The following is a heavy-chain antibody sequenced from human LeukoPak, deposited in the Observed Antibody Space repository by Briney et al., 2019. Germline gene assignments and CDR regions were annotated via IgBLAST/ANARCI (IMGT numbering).Heavy chain of an antibody. V-gene: IGHV1-69*05. D-gene: IGHD2-2*01. J-gene: IGHJ5*02. CDR1: GGTFSSYA. CDR2: IIPIFGTA. CDR3: ARIKGSDCSSTSCYGWFDP. Sequence: SVKVSCKASGGTFSSYAISWVRQAPGQGLEWMGGIIPIFGTANYAQKFQGRVTITTDESTSTAYMELSSLRSEDTAVYYCARIKGSDCSSTSCYGWFDPWGQGTLVTVSS.